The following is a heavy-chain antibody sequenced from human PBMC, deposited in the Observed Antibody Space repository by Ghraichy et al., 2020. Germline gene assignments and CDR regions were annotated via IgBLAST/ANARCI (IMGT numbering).Heavy chain of an antibody. D-gene: IGHD5-12*01. CDR1: GGTFSSYA. V-gene: IGHV1-69*04. J-gene: IGHJ4*02. Sequence: SVKVSCKASGGTFSSYAISWVRQAPGQGLEWMGRIIPILGIANYAQKFQGRVTITADKSTSTAYMELSRLRSEDTAVYYCATAGGYDYEYFDYWGQGTLVTVSS. CDR3: ATAGGYDYEYFDY. CDR2: IIPILGIA.